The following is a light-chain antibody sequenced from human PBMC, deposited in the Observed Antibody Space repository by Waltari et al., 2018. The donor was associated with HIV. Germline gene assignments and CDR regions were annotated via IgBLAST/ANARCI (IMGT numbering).Light chain of an antibody. J-gene: IGLJ3*02. Sequence: QSVLIQAPSASGTPRQRVTLSCSGSDSSLGINHAYWYQQFPGLAPKLLIYRNHHRPSGVPDRFSGSKSGTSASLAISGLQSDDEADYYCASWDDSLSGWVFGGGTRLTVL. CDR2: RNH. CDR1: DSSLGINH. CDR3: ASWDDSLSGWV. V-gene: IGLV1-47*01.